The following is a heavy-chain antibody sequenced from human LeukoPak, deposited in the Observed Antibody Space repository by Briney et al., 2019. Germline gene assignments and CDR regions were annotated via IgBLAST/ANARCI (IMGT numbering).Heavy chain of an antibody. CDR2: IFFSGGT. J-gene: IGHJ3*02. V-gene: IGHV4-59*08. CDR1: GGSIHAYY. D-gene: IGHD1-26*01. CDR3: ARIRDIGSNYEGPDAFDI. Sequence: ADTLSLTCSVSGGSIHAYYWTWIRQPPGKGLEWLGYIFFSGGTNYNASLKSRLSMSVDTSKNLFSLTLSSVTAADTAVYFCARIRDIGSNYEGPDAFDIWGQGTVVTVSS.